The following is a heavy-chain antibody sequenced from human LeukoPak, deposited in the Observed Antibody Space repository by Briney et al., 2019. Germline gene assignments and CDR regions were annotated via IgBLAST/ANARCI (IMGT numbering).Heavy chain of an antibody. Sequence: TSETLSLTCAVSGYSINSGYYWGWIRQPPGKGLEWIGSIYHSGSTYYNPSLKSRVTISVDTSKNQFSLKLSSVTAADTAVYYCARRLFWEAGSQNNWFDPWGQGTLVTVSS. J-gene: IGHJ5*02. V-gene: IGHV4-38-2*01. D-gene: IGHD3-10*01. CDR2: IYHSGST. CDR3: ARRLFWEAGSQNNWFDP. CDR1: GYSINSGYY.